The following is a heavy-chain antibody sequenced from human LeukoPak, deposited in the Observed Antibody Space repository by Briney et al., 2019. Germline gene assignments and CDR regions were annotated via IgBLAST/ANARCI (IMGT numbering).Heavy chain of an antibody. D-gene: IGHD3-16*01. V-gene: IGHV3-15*01. J-gene: IGHJ4*02. CDR3: TAGEGFMDFDS. Sequence: GGSLRLSCAASGFSFSNAWMSWVRQAPGKGLEWVGRIKRETDGGTTAYTAPVKGRFSISRDDSKNTVFLQMSSLKTEDTAVYYCTAGEGFMDFDSWGQGTLVTVSS. CDR2: IKRETDGGTT. CDR1: GFSFSNAW.